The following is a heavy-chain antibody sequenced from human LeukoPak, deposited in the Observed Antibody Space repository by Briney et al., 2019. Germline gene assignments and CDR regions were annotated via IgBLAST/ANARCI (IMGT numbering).Heavy chain of an antibody. V-gene: IGHV1-18*01. J-gene: IGHJ4*02. CDR2: ISAYNGNT. D-gene: IGHD4-23*01. CDR3: GYGGNSVDY. CDR1: GYTFTSSG. Sequence: GASVKVSCKASGYTFTSSGISWVRQAPGQGLEWMGWISAYNGNTNYAQKLQGRVTMTTDTSTSTAYMELRSLRSDESGVYHCGYGGNSVDYWGQGTLVTVSS.